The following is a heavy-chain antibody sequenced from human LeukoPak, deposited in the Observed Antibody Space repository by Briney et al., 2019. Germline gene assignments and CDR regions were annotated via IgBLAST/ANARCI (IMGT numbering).Heavy chain of an antibody. CDR1: GFTFSSYW. J-gene: IGHJ6*03. D-gene: IGHD3-3*01. V-gene: IGHV3-7*01. CDR3: ARKGSGLKHYYYYYMDV. Sequence: PGGSLRLSCAASGFTFSSYWMSWVRQAPGKGLEWVANIKQDGSEKYYVDSVKGRFTISRDNAKNSLYLQMNSLRAEDTAVYYCARKGSGLKHYYYYYMDVWGKGTTVTVSS. CDR2: IKQDGSEK.